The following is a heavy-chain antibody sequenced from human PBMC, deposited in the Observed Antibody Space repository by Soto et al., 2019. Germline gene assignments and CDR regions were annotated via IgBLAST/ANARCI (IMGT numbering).Heavy chain of an antibody. V-gene: IGHV4-59*01. Sequence: SETLSLTCSVSGDSISSYDWSWIRQPPGKGLEWIGYISYTGNTNSNPSLQSRVTISADTSNNQFSLKMSSVTAADTAVYYCARAPAYYYQSSAFFDAWGQGTLVTVSS. D-gene: IGHD3-22*01. CDR1: GDSISSYD. J-gene: IGHJ4*02. CDR2: ISYTGNT. CDR3: ARAPAYYYQSSAFFDA.